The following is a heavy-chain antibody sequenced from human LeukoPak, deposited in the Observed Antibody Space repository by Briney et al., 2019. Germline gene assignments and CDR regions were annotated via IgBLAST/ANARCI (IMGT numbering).Heavy chain of an antibody. CDR3: ARDRTTYSSGWFDY. J-gene: IGHJ4*02. CDR2: IIPIFGTA. D-gene: IGHD6-19*01. CDR1: RGTFSGYA. V-gene: IGHV1-69*13. Sequence: ASVKASCKASRGTFSGYAISWVRQAPGQGLEWMGGIIPIFGTANYAQKFQGRVTITADESTSTAYMELSSLRSEDTAVYYCARDRTTYSSGWFDYWGQGTLVTVSS.